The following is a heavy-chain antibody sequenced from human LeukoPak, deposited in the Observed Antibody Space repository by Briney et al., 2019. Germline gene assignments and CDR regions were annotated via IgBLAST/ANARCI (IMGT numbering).Heavy chain of an antibody. Sequence: GGSLRLSCAASRFNFRDYWMHWVRQAPGKGLEWVAGIKEDGSVKYYVESVKGRFTISRDNAENSLSLQMDSLRVEDTAVFYCVREREQWELQQIFDYWGQGTLVTVSS. J-gene: IGHJ4*02. CDR1: RFNFRDYW. D-gene: IGHD1-26*01. CDR2: IKEDGSVK. CDR3: VREREQWELQQIFDY. V-gene: IGHV3-7*01.